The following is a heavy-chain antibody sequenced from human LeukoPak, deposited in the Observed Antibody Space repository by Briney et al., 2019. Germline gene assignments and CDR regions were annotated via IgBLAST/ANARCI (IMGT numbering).Heavy chain of an antibody. D-gene: IGHD3-16*01. CDR2: IYSGGST. CDR3: AREVGGSAFDI. CDR1: GYTVSSNY. V-gene: IGHV3-53*04. Sequence: GGSLRLSCAASGYTVSSNYMSWVRQAPGKGLEWVSIIYSGGSTYYADSVKGRFTISRHNSKNTLYLQMNSLRAEDTAVYYCAREVGGSAFDIWGQGTMVTVSS. J-gene: IGHJ3*02.